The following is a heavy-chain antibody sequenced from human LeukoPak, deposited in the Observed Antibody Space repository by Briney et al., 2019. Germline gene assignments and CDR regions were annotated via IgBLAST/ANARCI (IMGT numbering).Heavy chain of an antibody. J-gene: IGHJ4*02. Sequence: GLLSLSCTASGFSFSNHYMRWIRQPPGKGLEWVDNTNEDRSNKRHLGSVRGRFTVSRDNARNSLYLQMNSLRVEDTAVYYCTRVIVAVPGYFDYFDFWGQGVLVTVSS. D-gene: IGHD6-19*01. V-gene: IGHV3-7*01. CDR1: GFSFSNHY. CDR2: TNEDRSNK. CDR3: TRVIVAVPGYFDYFDF.